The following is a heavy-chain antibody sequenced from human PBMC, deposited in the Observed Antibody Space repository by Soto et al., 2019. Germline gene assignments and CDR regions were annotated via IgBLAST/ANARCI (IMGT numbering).Heavy chain of an antibody. CDR1: GGTFSSYA. Sequence: QVQLVQSGAEVKKPGSSVKVSCKASGGTFSSYAISWVRQAPGQGLEWMGGIIPIFGTANYAQKFQGRVTITADESMSTSDMELSSLRSEDTAVYYCARDIGDGYLDYWGQGTLVTVSS. J-gene: IGHJ4*02. CDR2: IIPIFGTA. V-gene: IGHV1-69*01. D-gene: IGHD3-3*01. CDR3: ARDIGDGYLDY.